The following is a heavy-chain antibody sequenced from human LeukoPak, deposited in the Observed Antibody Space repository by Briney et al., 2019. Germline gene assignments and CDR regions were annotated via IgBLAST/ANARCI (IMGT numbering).Heavy chain of an antibody. CDR2: LSWNGGNT. CDR3: ARDAAVEWFDP. J-gene: IGHJ5*02. CDR1: GFTFDDFG. Sequence: PGGSLRLSCAASGFTFDDFGMSWVRQAPGKGLEWLSDLSWNGGNTRYGDPVKGRFTISRDNAKNSLYLQMNSLRAEDTALYYCARDAAVEWFDPWGQGTLVTVSS. V-gene: IGHV3-20*04. D-gene: IGHD5-24*01.